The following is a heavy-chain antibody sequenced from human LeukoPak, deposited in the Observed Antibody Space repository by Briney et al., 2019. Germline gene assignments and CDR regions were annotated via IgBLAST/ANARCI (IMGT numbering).Heavy chain of an antibody. V-gene: IGHV4-39*07. D-gene: IGHD5/OR15-5a*01. Sequence: SETLSLTCTVSGGSISSSSYHWGWIRQPPGKGLGWIGTIYYGGSTYYNPSLKSRVTISVDTSKNQFSLKLSSVAAADTAVYYCARVVSDLYPYYFDYWGQGTLVTVSS. CDR2: IYYGGST. CDR1: GGSISSSSYH. CDR3: ARVVSDLYPYYFDY. J-gene: IGHJ4*02.